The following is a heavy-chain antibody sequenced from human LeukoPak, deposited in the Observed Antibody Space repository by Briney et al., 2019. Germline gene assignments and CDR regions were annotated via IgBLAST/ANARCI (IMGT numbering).Heavy chain of an antibody. D-gene: IGHD3-10*01. CDR3: ARDGGSGSYSYYFDY. CDR1: GFTFSPYW. J-gene: IGHJ4*02. CDR2: INGDGSTT. V-gene: IGHV3-74*01. Sequence: GGSLRLSCAASGFTFSPYWMHWVRQAPGKGLVWVSHINGDGSTTSYADSVKGRFTISRDNAKNSLFLQMNSLRAEDTAIYYCARDGGSGSYSYYFDYWGQGSLVTVSS.